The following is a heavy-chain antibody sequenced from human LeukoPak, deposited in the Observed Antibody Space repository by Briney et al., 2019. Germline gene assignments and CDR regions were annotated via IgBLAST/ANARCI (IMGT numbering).Heavy chain of an antibody. V-gene: IGHV1-2*02. D-gene: IGHD2-21*02. Sequence: ASVKVSCKASGYTFTGYYMHWVRQAPGQGLEWMGWINPNSGGTNYAQKFQGGVTMTRDTSISTAYMELSRLRSDDTAVYYCAREMTYCGGDCYSDSFDYWGQGTLVTVSS. CDR1: GYTFTGYY. J-gene: IGHJ4*02. CDR3: AREMTYCGGDCYSDSFDY. CDR2: INPNSGGT.